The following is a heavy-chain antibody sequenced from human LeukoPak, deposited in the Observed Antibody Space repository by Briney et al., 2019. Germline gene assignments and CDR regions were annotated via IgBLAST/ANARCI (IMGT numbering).Heavy chain of an antibody. V-gene: IGHV1-2*02. CDR2: INPNSGGT. Sequence: GASVKVSCKASGYTFTGYYMHWVRQAPGQGLEWMGWINPNSGGTNCAQKFQGRVTMTRDTSISTAYMELSRLRSDDTAVYYCARVASIFGVVRDHFDYWGQGTLVTVSS. D-gene: IGHD3-3*01. J-gene: IGHJ4*02. CDR1: GYTFTGYY. CDR3: ARVASIFGVVRDHFDY.